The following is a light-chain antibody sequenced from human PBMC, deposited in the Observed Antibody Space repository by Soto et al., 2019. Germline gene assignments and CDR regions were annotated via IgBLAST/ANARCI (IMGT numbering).Light chain of an antibody. Sequence: EIVLTQSPGTLSLSPGGRATLSCRASQSVSISYLAWYQQRPGQAPRLLIYGASSRATGIPDGFSSSGSGTDFTLTINRLEPEDFAVYYCQQYDSSPPFALTFGGGTKVDIK. CDR3: QQYDSSPPFALT. CDR2: GAS. J-gene: IGKJ4*01. CDR1: QSVSISY. V-gene: IGKV3-20*01.